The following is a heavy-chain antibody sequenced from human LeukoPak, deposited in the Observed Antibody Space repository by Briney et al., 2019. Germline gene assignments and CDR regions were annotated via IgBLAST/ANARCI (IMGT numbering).Heavy chain of an antibody. J-gene: IGHJ4*02. Sequence: GASVKVSCKSSGYTFTGYYMHWVRQAPGQGLEWMGWINPNSGGTNYAQKFQGRVTMTRDTSISTAYMELSRLRSDDTAVYYCARGSPLVFAKHFDYWGQGTLVTVSS. V-gene: IGHV1-2*02. CDR2: INPNSGGT. CDR3: ARGSPLVFAKHFDY. D-gene: IGHD6-13*01. CDR1: GYTFTGYY.